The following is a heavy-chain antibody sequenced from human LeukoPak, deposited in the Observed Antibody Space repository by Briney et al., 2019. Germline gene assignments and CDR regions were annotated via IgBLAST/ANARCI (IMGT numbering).Heavy chain of an antibody. D-gene: IGHD3-10*01. CDR1: GGSISSADYY. V-gene: IGHV4-31*03. CDR3: TLMLRGVID. Sequence: XXLTCSVXGGSISSADYYWSWIRQHPEKGLEWIGCIAYTGSTYYNPSLKSRVSISADTSTNQFSLKLSSVTAADTAVYYCTLMLRGVIDWGQGTLVTVSS. CDR2: IAYTGST. J-gene: IGHJ4*02.